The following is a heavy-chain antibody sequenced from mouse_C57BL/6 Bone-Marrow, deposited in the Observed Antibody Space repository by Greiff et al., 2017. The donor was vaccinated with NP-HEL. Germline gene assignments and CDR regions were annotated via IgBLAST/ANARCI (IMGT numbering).Heavy chain of an antibody. CDR1: GYTFTSYG. D-gene: IGHD1-1*01. J-gene: IGHJ4*01. V-gene: IGHV1-81*01. CDR3: ARHDYYGSNAMDY. CDR2: IYPRSGNT. Sequence: QVQLKQSGAELARPGASVKLSCKASGYTFTSYGISWVKQRTGQGLEWIGEIYPRSGNTYYNEKFKGKATLTADKSSSTAYMELRSLTSEDSAVYFCARHDYYGSNAMDYWGQGTSVTASS.